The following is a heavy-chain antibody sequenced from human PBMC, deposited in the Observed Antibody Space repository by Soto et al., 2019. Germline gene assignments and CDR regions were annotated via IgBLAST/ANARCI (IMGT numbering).Heavy chain of an antibody. V-gene: IGHV1-69*01. D-gene: IGHD4-17*01. Sequence: QVQLVQSGAEVKKPGSSVKVSCKASGGTFSSYAISWVRQAPGQGLEWMGGIIPIFGTANYAQKFQGRVTITADESTSTAYMELSSLRSEDTAVYYSARVEDYGGLYYYYGMDVWGQGTTVTVSS. J-gene: IGHJ6*02. CDR1: GGTFSSYA. CDR2: IIPIFGTA. CDR3: ARVEDYGGLYYYYGMDV.